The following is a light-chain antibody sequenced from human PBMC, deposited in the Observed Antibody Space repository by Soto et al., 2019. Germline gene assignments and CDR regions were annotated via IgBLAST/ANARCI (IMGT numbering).Light chain of an antibody. J-gene: IGLJ1*01. CDR2: DVS. V-gene: IGLV2-14*03. CDR3: SSFTGSSTFV. CDR1: SSDVGGYND. Sequence: QSALTQPASVSGSPGQSITISCTGTSSDVGGYNDVSWYQQHPGKAPKLMIYDVSNRPSGVANRFSGYKSGNTASLTISGLPAEDEADYYCSSFTGSSTFVFGTGTKVTVL.